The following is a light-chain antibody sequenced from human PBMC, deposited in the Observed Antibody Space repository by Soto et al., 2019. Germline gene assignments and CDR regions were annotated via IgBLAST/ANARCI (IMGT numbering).Light chain of an antibody. Sequence: QSALTQPASVSGSPGQSITISCTGTSNDVGSYNLVSWFQHHPGKAPKLMIYEDSKRPSGVSNRFSGSKSGNTASLTISGLQAEDDADYFCCSYAGSGTYVFGTGTKVTVL. V-gene: IGLV2-23*01. CDR3: CSYAGSGTYV. CDR2: EDS. J-gene: IGLJ1*01. CDR1: SNDVGSYNL.